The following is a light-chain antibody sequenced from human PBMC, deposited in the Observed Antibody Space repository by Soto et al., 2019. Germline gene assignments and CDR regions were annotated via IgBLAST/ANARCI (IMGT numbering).Light chain of an antibody. CDR2: DVT. V-gene: IGLV2-8*01. Sequence: QSALTQPPSASVSPGQSVAISCTGTSSDIGGYHFVSWYQQHPGKAPKRMIYDVTKRPSGVPDRFSGSKSGNTATLIVSGLQAEDEADYYCSAHGGSNNPYVFGTGTKLTVL. CDR3: SAHGGSNNPYV. CDR1: SSDIGGYHF. J-gene: IGLJ1*01.